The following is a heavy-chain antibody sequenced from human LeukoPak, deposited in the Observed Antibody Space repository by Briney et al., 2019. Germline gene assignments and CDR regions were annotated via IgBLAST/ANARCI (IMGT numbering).Heavy chain of an antibody. J-gene: IGHJ6*02. V-gene: IGHV4-59*01. Sequence: SETLSLTCTVSGGSISSYYWSWIRQPPGKGLEWIGYIFYSGSTNYNPTLRSRVTMSVDTSKNQFSLKLSSVTAADTAVYYCARESYCSGGSCSYGMDVWGQGTTVTVSS. CDR3: ARESYCSGGSCSYGMDV. CDR1: GGSISSYY. CDR2: IFYSGST. D-gene: IGHD2-15*01.